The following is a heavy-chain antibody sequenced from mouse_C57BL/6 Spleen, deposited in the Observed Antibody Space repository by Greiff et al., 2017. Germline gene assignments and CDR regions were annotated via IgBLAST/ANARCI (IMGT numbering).Heavy chain of an antibody. CDR2: IYPRDGST. J-gene: IGHJ4*01. Sequence: VKLMESDAELVKPGASVKISCKVSGYTFTDHTIHWMKQRPEQGLEWIGYIYPRDGSTKYNEKFKGKATLTADKSSSTAYMQLNSLTSEDSAVYFCARKVTTKGYAMDYWGQGTSVTVSS. CDR3: ARKVTTKGYAMDY. CDR1: GYTFTDHT. V-gene: IGHV1-78*01. D-gene: IGHD2-2*01.